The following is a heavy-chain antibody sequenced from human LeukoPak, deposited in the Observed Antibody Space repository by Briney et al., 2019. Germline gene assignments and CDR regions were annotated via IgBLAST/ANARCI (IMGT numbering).Heavy chain of an antibody. CDR3: ARAVEYQMPYYFDY. CDR2: IHYSGST. V-gene: IGHV4-59*01. J-gene: IGHJ4*02. Sequence: SETLSLTCTVSGGSISSYYWSWIRQPPGKGLEWIGYIHYSGSTNYNPSLKSRGTLLVDTSKNLPSLKLSSLTAADTAVYYCARAVEYQMPYYFDYWGQGTLVTVSS. D-gene: IGHD2-2*01. CDR1: GGSISSYY.